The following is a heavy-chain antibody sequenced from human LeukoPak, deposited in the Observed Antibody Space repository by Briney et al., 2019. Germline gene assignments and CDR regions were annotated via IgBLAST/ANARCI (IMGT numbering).Heavy chain of an antibody. V-gene: IGHV3-23*01. D-gene: IGHD1-1*01. Sequence: GGSLRLSCAASGFTFSGYGMSWVRQSPGKGLGWVSAITGITGTTYYAGSVKGRFTNSKDNSKNTLYLQMNSLRPEDTAVYYCARKSGDIDCWGQGTLVTVSS. J-gene: IGHJ4*02. CDR2: ITGITGTT. CDR1: GFTFSGYG. CDR3: ARKSGDIDC.